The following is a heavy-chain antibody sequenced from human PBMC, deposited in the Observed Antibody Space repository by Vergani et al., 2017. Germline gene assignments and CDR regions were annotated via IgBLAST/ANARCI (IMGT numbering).Heavy chain of an antibody. Sequence: QVQLVESGGGVVQPGRSLRLSCAASGFTFSSYGMHWVRQAPGKGLEWVAVIWYDGSNTYYADSVKGRFTISRDNSKNTLYLHMNSLRAEDTAVYYCARGPAKDYGDYDHFDYWGQGTLVTVSS. CDR3: ARGPAKDYGDYDHFDY. D-gene: IGHD4-17*01. V-gene: IGHV3-33*01. CDR2: IWYDGSNT. CDR1: GFTFSSYG. J-gene: IGHJ4*02.